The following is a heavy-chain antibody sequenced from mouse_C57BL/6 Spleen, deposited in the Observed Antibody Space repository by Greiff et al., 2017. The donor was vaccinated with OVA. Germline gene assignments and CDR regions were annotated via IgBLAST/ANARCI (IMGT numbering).Heavy chain of an antibody. V-gene: IGHV3-6*01. CDR2: ISYDGSN. CDR1: GYSITSGYY. J-gene: IGHJ3*01. CDR3: AREEPLAY. Sequence: ESGPGLVKPSQSLSLTCSVTGYSITSGYYWNWIRQFPGNKLEWMGYISYDGSNNYNPSLKNRISITRDTSKNQFFLKLNSVTTEDTATYYCAREEPLAYWGQGTLVTVSA.